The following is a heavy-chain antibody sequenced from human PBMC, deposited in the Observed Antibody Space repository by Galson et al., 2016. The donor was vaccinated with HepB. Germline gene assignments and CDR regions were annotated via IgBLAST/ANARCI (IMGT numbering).Heavy chain of an antibody. V-gene: IGHV3-23*01. J-gene: IGHJ6*02. CDR1: GFTFSSYV. CDR3: VATLRMRRMDV. Sequence: SLRLSCAASGFTFSSYVMNWVRQAPGKGLEWVSSISNSGGSTYNAGSVKGRFTISRDNSKNIVHLQMNSLTAEDSAVYDCVATLRMRRMDVWGQGTTVTVSS. CDR2: ISNSGGST.